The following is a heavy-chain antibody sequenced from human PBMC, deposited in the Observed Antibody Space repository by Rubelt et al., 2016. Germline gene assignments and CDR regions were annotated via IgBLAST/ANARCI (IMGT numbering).Heavy chain of an antibody. CDR2: IYHSGST. V-gene: IGHV4-4*02. Sequence: ESGPGLVKPSGTLSLTCAVSGGSISSSNWWSWVRQPPGKGLEWIGEIYHSGSTNYNPSLKSRVTISVDKSKNQFSLKLRSVTAADTAVYYCARQLNWGSFYYYYGMDVWGQGTTVTVSS. J-gene: IGHJ6*02. D-gene: IGHD7-27*01. CDR3: ARQLNWGSFYYYYGMDV. CDR1: GGSISSSNW.